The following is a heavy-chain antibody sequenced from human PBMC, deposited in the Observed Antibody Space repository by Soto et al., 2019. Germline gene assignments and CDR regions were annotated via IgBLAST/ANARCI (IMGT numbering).Heavy chain of an antibody. V-gene: IGHV4-59*01. CDR1: GGSISSYY. CDR3: ARRRYDYDEP. CDR2: IYYSGST. J-gene: IGHJ5*02. D-gene: IGHD3-22*01. Sequence: QVQLQESGPGLMKPSETLSLTCTVSGGSISSYYWSWIRQPPGKGLEWIGYIYYSGSTNYNPSLKSRVTLSVDTSKNQFSLKLSSVTAADTAVYYCARRRYDYDEPWGQGTLVTVSS.